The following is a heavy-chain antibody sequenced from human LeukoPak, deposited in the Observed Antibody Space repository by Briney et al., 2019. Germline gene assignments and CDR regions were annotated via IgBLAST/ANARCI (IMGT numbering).Heavy chain of an antibody. CDR2: INPNSGGT. V-gene: IGHV1-2*02. CDR3: ASADIVVVPAVRRFDP. J-gene: IGHJ5*02. Sequence: GASVKVSCKASGYTFTGYYMHWVRQAPGQGLEWMGWINPNSGGTNYAQKFQGRVTMTRDTSISTAYMELSRLRSDDTAMYYCASADIVVVPAVRRFDPWGQGTLVTVSS. CDR1: GYTFTGYY. D-gene: IGHD2-2*01.